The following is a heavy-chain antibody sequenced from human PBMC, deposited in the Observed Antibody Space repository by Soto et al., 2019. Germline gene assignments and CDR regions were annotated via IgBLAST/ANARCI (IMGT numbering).Heavy chain of an antibody. CDR3: ARPVGYSYAWGWFDR. Sequence: SETLSLTCTVSGGSISSSSYYWGWIRQPPGKGLEWIGSIYYSGSTYYNPSLKSRVTISVDTSKNQFSLKLSSVTAADTAVYYCARPVGYSYAWGWFDRWGQGTLVT. CDR1: GGSISSSSYY. V-gene: IGHV4-39*01. J-gene: IGHJ5*02. D-gene: IGHD5-18*01. CDR2: IYYSGST.